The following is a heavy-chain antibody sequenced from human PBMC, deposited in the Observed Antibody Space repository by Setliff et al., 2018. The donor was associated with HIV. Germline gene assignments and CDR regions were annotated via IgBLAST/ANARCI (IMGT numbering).Heavy chain of an antibody. J-gene: IGHJ4*02. CDR1: ASSISSDYC. D-gene: IGHD5-18*01. CDR2: THHSGST. V-gene: IGHV4-38-2*01. CDR3: ARHLLRGYIYIVFDY. Sequence: SETLSLTCAVSASSISSDYCWGWIRQPPGKGLEWIGSTHHSGSTYYNPSLNNRVTISVDTSKNHFSLKLRSVTAADTAVYYCARHLLRGYIYIVFDYWGQGTLVTVSS.